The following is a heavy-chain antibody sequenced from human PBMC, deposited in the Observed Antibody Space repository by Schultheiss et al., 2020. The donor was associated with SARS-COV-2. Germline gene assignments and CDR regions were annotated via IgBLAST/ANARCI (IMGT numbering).Heavy chain of an antibody. J-gene: IGHJ3*02. Sequence: ASVKVSCKASGYIFTNYAIHWVRQAPGQGFEWMGWINPNSGGTNYAQKFQGWVTMTRDTSISTAYMELSRLRSDDTAVYYCASSRYSYVAAFDIWGQGTMVTVSS. V-gene: IGHV1-2*04. D-gene: IGHD5-18*01. CDR1: GYIFTNYA. CDR3: ASSRYSYVAAFDI. CDR2: INPNSGGT.